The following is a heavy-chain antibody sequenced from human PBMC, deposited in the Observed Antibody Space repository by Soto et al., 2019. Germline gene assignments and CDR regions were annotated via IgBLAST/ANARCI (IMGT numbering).Heavy chain of an antibody. J-gene: IGHJ4*02. D-gene: IGHD5-18*01. Sequence: QVQLVESGGGVVQPGRSLRLSCAASGFTFSSYGMHWVRQAPGKGLEWVAVIWYDGSNKYYADSVKGRFTISRDNSKNTLYLQMNSLRAEDTAVYYCARDGNGYSYGYGGYYFDYWGQGTLVTGSS. CDR2: IWYDGSNK. V-gene: IGHV3-33*01. CDR3: ARDGNGYSYGYGGYYFDY. CDR1: GFTFSSYG.